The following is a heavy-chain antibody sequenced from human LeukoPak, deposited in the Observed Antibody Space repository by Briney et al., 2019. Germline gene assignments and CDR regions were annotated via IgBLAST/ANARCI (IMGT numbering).Heavy chain of an antibody. V-gene: IGHV1-46*01. CDR2: LNPSDGST. J-gene: IGHJ6*02. CDR3: ARASIPPTCGMDV. CDR1: GYTFISYC. D-gene: IGHD2-21*01. Sequence: GASVKVSCKASGYTFISYCMHWVRQAPGQGLEWMGVLNPSDGSTAYAQKFQGRVTMTRDTSTSTVYMDLSSLRSEDTAVYYCARASIPPTCGMDVWGQGTTVTVSS.